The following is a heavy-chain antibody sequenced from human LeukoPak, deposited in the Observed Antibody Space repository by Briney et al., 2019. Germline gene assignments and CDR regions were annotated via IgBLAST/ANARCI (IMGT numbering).Heavy chain of an antibody. V-gene: IGHV3-11*04. CDR3: AKENHDTYYDFWSGYRNWFDP. J-gene: IGHJ5*02. D-gene: IGHD3-3*01. CDR1: GFTFSDYY. Sequence: GGSLRLSCAASGFTFSDYYMSWIRQAPGKGLEWVSYISSSGSTIYYADSVKGRFTISRDNAKNSLYLQMNSLRAEDTAVYYCAKENHDTYYDFWSGYRNWFDPWGQGTLVTVSS. CDR2: ISSSGSTI.